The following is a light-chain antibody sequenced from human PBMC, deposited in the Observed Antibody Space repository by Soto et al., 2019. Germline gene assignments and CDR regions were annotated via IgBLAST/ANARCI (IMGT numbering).Light chain of an antibody. V-gene: IGLV2-11*01. Sequence: QSVLTEPRSVSGSPGQSVIISCTGTSSDVGVYNYVSWYQQYPGKAPKIMIYDVSKRPSGVPDRFSGSKSDNTASLTISGLQAKDEADYYCCSYAGSYTFVFGIGTKVTVL. CDR1: SSDVGVYNY. CDR2: DVS. CDR3: CSYAGSYTFV. J-gene: IGLJ1*01.